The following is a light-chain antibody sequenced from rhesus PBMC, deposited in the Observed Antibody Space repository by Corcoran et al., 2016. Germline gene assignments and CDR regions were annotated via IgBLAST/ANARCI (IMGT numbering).Light chain of an antibody. CDR2: DAS. V-gene: IGKV1-38*01. J-gene: IGKJ4*01. CDR3: QQRNSLT. Sequence: DIQLTQSPSSLSASVGDRVTITCRASQGISSYLAWYQQKPGKAPKLLIYDASNLQSGGPSRFSGSGSGTDFTITISSLQTEEFAVYYCQQRNSLTFGGGTKVEIK. CDR1: QGISSY.